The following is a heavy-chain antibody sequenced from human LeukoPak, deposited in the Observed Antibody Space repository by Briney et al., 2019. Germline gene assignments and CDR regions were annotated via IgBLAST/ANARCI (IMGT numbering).Heavy chain of an antibody. V-gene: IGHV4-34*01. CDR3: AGWSGSYWDY. J-gene: IGHJ4*02. CDR1: GGSFSGYY. CDR2: INHSGST. D-gene: IGHD1-26*01. Sequence: PSETLSLTCAVYGGSFSGYYWSWIRQPPGKGLEWIGEINHSGSTNYNPSLKSRVTISVDTSKNQFSLKLGSVTAADTAVYYCAGWSGSYWDYWGQGTLVTVSS.